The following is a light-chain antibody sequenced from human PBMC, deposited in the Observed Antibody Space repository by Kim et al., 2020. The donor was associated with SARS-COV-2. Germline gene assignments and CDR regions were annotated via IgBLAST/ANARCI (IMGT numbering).Light chain of an antibody. CDR2: GAS. Sequence: EIVLTQSPGTLSLSPGERATLSCRASQSVSSSFLAWYQQKPGQAPRLLIYGASSRATGIPDRFSGSGSGTDFTLTISRLEPEDFAVYYCHQYGSLPRTFGGGTKLEI. V-gene: IGKV3-20*01. CDR1: QSVSSSF. CDR3: HQYGSLPRT. J-gene: IGKJ4*01.